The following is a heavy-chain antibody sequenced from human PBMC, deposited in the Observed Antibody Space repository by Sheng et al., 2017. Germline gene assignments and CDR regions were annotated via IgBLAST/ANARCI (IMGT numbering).Heavy chain of an antibody. J-gene: IGHJ4*02. CDR1: GFTFSSYA. Sequence: QVQLVESGGGVVQPGRSLRLSCAASGFTFSSYAMHWVRQAPGKGLEWVAVISYDGSNKYYADSVKGRFTISRDNSKNTLYLQMNSLRAEDTAVYYCARVLRLPGYYYGSGMGYWGQGTLVTVSS. D-gene: IGHD3-10*01. CDR3: ARVLRLPGYYYGSGMGY. CDR2: ISYDGSNK. V-gene: IGHV3-30*04.